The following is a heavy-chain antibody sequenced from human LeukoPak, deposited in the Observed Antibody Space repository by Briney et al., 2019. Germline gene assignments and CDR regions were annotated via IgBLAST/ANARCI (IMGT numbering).Heavy chain of an antibody. Sequence: GGSLRLSCAASGFTFSNYAMSWVRQAPGKGLEWVSTIGPSGYSTYYADSVKGRFTISRDNSKNTLYLQINNLRAEDTALYFCAKRSDAYCFDYWGQGTLVTVSS. D-gene: IGHD2-2*01. CDR3: AKRSDAYCFDY. CDR1: GFTFSNYA. V-gene: IGHV3-23*01. CDR2: IGPSGYST. J-gene: IGHJ4*02.